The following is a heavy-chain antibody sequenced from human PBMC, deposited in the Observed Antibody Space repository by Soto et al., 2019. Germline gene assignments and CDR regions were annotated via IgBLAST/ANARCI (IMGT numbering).Heavy chain of an antibody. D-gene: IGHD6-19*01. CDR2: ISYDGSNK. J-gene: IGHJ6*02. CDR3: ARELAVAGYYYYGMDV. CDR1: GFTFSSYA. Sequence: LRLSCSASGFTFSSYAMHWVRQAPGKGLEWVAVISYDGSNKYYADSVKGRFTISRDNSKNTLYLQMNSLRAEDTAVYYCARELAVAGYYYYGMDVWGQGTTVTVSS. V-gene: IGHV3-30-3*01.